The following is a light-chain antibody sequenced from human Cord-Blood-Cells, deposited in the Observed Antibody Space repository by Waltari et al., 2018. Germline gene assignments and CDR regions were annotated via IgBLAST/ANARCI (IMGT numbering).Light chain of an antibody. V-gene: IGKV3-15*01. CDR3: QQYNNWPPIT. Sequence: EIVMTPSPATLSVSPGESATLSCRASQSVSSNLAWYQQKPGQAPRLLIYGASTRATGIPAGFSGSGSGTEFTLIISSLQSEDFAVYYCQQYNNWPPITFGQGTRLEIK. CDR1: QSVSSN. CDR2: GAS. J-gene: IGKJ5*01.